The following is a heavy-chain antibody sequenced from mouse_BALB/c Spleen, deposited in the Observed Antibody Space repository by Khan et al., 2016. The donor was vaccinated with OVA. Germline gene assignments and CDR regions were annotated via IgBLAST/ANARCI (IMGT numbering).Heavy chain of an antibody. CDR3: ARSNYYGRSLYAMDY. J-gene: IGHJ4*01. D-gene: IGHD1-1*01. V-gene: IGHV1S41*01. Sequence: DLVKPGASVTLSCKASGYTFTSYWINWIRQRPGQGLKWIGQIAPGSGSAYYSEMFKGRTTLTVDTSSSTVYIQLSTLSSEDSAVYFCARSNYYGRSLYAMDYWGQGTSVTVSS. CDR2: IAPGSGSA. CDR1: GYTFTSYW.